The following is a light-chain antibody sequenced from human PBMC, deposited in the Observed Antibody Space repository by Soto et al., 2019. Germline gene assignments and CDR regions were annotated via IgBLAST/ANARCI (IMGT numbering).Light chain of an antibody. Sequence: TQSPGPSVMPPWRGVTLFCSTSQSVSSNLAWSQQKPGHAPRLLIYGASTRATGIPARFSGSGSGTEFTLTLSSLHSEDFAVYYYQQYSNRNPWRFGQGTKVDIK. V-gene: IGKV3-15*01. CDR1: QSVSSN. J-gene: IGKJ1*01. CDR2: GAS. CDR3: QQYSNRNPWR.